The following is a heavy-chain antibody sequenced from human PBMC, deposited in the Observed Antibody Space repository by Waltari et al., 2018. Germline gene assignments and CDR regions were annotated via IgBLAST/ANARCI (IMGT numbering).Heavy chain of an antibody. CDR2: ISWNSGTR. V-gene: IGHV3-9*01. CDR1: GFTFGDYA. J-gene: IGHJ4*02. D-gene: IGHD2-8*01. Sequence: EVQLVESGGGLVQPGRSLRLSCTVSGFTFGDYAMHWVRQVPGNDLEWVAGISWNSGTRGYADSVKGRFTISRDDAKNSLYLHMNSLRPEDAAFYFCAKDLLGYCASFNTCYLDFWGQGTLVTVSS. CDR3: AKDLLGYCASFNTCYLDF.